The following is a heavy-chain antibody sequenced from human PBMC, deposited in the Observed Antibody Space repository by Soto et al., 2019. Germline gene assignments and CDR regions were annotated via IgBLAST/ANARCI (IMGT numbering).Heavy chain of an antibody. CDR2: IYYSGST. Sequence: SETLSLTCTVSGGSISSSSYYWGWIRQPPGKGLEWIGSIYYSGSTYYNPSLKSRVTISVDTSKNQFSLKLSSVTAADTAVYYCARVEGIAAAGNIDFDYWGQGTPVTVSS. CDR1: GGSISSSSYY. D-gene: IGHD6-13*01. V-gene: IGHV4-39*01. CDR3: ARVEGIAAAGNIDFDY. J-gene: IGHJ4*02.